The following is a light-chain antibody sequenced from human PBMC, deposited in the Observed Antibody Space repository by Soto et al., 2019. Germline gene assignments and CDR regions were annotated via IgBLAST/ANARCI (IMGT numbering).Light chain of an antibody. V-gene: IGKV3-20*01. CDR1: HTVTNSY. CDR3: HQYSFSALT. J-gene: IGKJ4*01. CDR2: DAS. Sequence: EVVLTQAPGTLYLSPGERATLSCRARHTVTNSYLAWYQQRPGQAPRLLIYDASRRATVIPDRFSGSGSGTDFTLTISRLEPEDFAVYYCHQYSFSALTFGGGTKVDIK.